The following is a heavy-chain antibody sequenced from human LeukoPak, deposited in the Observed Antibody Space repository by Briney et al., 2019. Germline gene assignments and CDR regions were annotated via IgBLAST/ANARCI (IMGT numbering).Heavy chain of an antibody. CDR1: GFTVSSYY. D-gene: IGHD6-19*01. J-gene: IGHJ4*02. Sequence: GGSLRLSCAASGFTVSSYYMSWVRQAPGKGLEWVSVIYSGGSTYYADSVKGRFTISRDNPKNTLYLQMNSLRAEDTAVYYCARGYSRGWHDFDYWGQGTLVTVSS. V-gene: IGHV3-53*01. CDR3: ARGYSRGWHDFDY. CDR2: IYSGGST.